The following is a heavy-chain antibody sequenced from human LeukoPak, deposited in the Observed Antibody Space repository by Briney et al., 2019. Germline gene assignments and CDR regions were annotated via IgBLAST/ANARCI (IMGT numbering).Heavy chain of an antibody. CDR1: GGSFSGDY. V-gene: IGHV4-34*01. Sequence: SETLSLTCAVYGGSFSGDYWSWIRQPPGKGLEWIGEINHSGSTNYNPSLKSRVTISVDTSKNQFSLKLSSVTAADTAVYYCSRSYAHDYWGQGTLVTVSS. CDR2: INHSGST. D-gene: IGHD2-2*01. J-gene: IGHJ4*02. CDR3: SRSYAHDY.